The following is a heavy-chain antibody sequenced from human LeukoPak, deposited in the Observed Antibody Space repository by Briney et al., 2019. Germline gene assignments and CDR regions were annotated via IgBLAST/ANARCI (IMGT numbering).Heavy chain of an antibody. Sequence: GGSLRLSCAASGFTFSTYSMNWVRQAPGKGLEWVSSISSSSNYIYYADSVKGRFTISRDNAKNSLYLQMNSLRAEDTAVYYCTRGGAVAGNNYFDYWGQGTLVTVSS. CDR2: ISSSSNYI. V-gene: IGHV3-21*01. J-gene: IGHJ4*02. CDR3: TRGGAVAGNNYFDY. CDR1: GFTFSTYS. D-gene: IGHD6-19*01.